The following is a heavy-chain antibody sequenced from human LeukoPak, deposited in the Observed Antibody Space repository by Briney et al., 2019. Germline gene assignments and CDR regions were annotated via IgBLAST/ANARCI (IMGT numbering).Heavy chain of an antibody. CDR2: INPNSGGT. Sequence: ASVKVSCKASGYTFTGYYMHWVRQAPGQGLEWMGWINPNSGGTNYAQKFQGRVTMTRDTSISTAYMELTRLRSDDTAVYYCARVMRRRGACSSTSCSIRQNYYHYYMDVWGKGTTVTVSS. CDR1: GYTFTGYY. V-gene: IGHV1-2*02. D-gene: IGHD2-2*01. J-gene: IGHJ6*03. CDR3: ARVMRRRGACSSTSCSIRQNYYHYYMDV.